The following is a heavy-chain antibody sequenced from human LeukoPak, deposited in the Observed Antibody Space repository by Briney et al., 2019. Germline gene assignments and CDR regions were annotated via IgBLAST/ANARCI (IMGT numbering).Heavy chain of an antibody. CDR3: ARPRPGYCSSTSCHDAFDI. CDR1: KFTFSSFW. CDR2: IKQDGSEK. D-gene: IGHD2-2*01. Sequence: PGGSLTLSCAASKFTFSSFWKSWLPQAPGKELKWGDNIKQDGSEKYYVDSVKVRFTISRDNAKNSLYLQMNSLRAEDTAVYYCARPRPGYCSSTSCHDAFDIWGQVTMVTVAS. J-gene: IGHJ3*02. V-gene: IGHV3-7*01.